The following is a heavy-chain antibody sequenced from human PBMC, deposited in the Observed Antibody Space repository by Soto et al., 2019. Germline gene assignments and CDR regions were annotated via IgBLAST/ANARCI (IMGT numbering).Heavy chain of an antibody. CDR2: ISYDGSNK. CDR1: GFTSSSYF. Sequence: QVQLVESGGGVVQPGRSLRLSCVASGFTSSSYFMHWVRQAPGKGQECVALISYDGSNKHYADAVKGRFTISRDNSKNTLYLQMNSLRGDDTAVYSCARGDTYYGMDVWGQGTTVTVSS. J-gene: IGHJ6*02. CDR3: ARGDTYYGMDV. V-gene: IGHV3-30*04.